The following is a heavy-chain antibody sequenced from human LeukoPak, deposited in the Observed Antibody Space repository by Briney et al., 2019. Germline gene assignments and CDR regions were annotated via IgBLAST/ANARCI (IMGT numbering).Heavy chain of an antibody. Sequence: SETLSLTCTVSGGSISSYYWSWIRQPPGEGLEWIGLISYSGGTSYNPSLKSRVTISVDTSKNQFSLKRSSVTAADTDVYYCARDEGSGYALFYWGQGTLVTVSS. CDR3: ARDEGSGYALFY. D-gene: IGHD5-12*01. V-gene: IGHV4-59*13. CDR2: ISYSGGT. CDR1: GGSISSYY. J-gene: IGHJ4*02.